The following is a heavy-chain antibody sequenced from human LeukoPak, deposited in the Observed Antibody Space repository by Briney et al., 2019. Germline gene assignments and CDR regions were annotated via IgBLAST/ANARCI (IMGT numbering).Heavy chain of an antibody. Sequence: PGRSLRLSCTASDFPFGDYTMTGVRQAPGKGVVWVGFISRKAYGGPTEYAECVSGRFPIPSDESNGIANQQTDSLRTEHTVVYQCARAPFMNDVTLDFWGQGTLVTVSS. CDR3: ARAPFMNDVTLDF. V-gene: IGHV3-49*04. CDR1: DFPFGDYT. CDR2: ISRKAYGGPT. D-gene: IGHD3-16*01. J-gene: IGHJ4*01.